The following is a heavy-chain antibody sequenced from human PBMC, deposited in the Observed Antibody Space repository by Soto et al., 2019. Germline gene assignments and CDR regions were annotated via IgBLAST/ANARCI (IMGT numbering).Heavy chain of an antibody. Sequence: GGSPRLSCAASGFTFSSFEMNWVRQAPGKGLEXVSXXSXXGXTXXXAXXGKGRFTVSRDNTKNSLYLQMNSLGAEDTAVYYCARRPFWSGYLFDYWSQGTLVTASS. J-gene: IGHJ4*02. CDR3: ARRPFWSGYLFDY. CDR2: XSXXGXTX. V-gene: IGHV3-48*03. CDR1: GFTFSSFE. D-gene: IGHD3-3*01.